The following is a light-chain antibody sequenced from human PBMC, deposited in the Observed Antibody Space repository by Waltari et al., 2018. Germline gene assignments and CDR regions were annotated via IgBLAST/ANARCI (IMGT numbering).Light chain of an antibody. J-gene: IGKJ2*01. Sequence: DVGLTQSPLSLPVTLGQTASITCRSSQSLVHSDGNTDFNWFQQRLGQSQRRLIYKVSKRDSGVPDRFSGSGSGTDFTLKISRVEAEDVGVYYCMQGSHWPRTFGQGTKLEI. CDR1: QSLVHSDGNTD. CDR2: KVS. V-gene: IGKV2-30*02. CDR3: MQGSHWPRT.